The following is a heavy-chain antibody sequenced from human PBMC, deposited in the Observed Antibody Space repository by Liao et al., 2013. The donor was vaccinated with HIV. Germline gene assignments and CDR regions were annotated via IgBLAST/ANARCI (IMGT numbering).Heavy chain of an antibody. CDR3: AREHDNWIGNDRDWYFDI. Sequence: QVQLQQWGAGLLKPSETLSLTCAVYGGSFNNYYWSWIRQPPGKGLEWIGEVNHSGNTNYSPSLKSRVTISVDTYKNQVSLKLTSVTAADTAEYYCAREHDNWIGNDRDWYFDIWAVAPWSQSPQ. CDR2: VNHSGNT. CDR1: GGSFNNYY. J-gene: IGHJ2*01. D-gene: IGHD3-3*01. V-gene: IGHV4-34*01.